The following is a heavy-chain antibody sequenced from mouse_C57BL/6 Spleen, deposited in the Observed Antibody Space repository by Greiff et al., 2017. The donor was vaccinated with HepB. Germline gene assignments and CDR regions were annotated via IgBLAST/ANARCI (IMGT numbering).Heavy chain of an antibody. J-gene: IGHJ2*01. Sequence: VQLQQSGGDLVKPGGSLKLSCAASGFTFSSYGMSWVRQTPDKRLEWVATISSGGSYTYYPDSVKGRFTISRDNAKNTLYLQMSSLKSEDTAMYYCARPGDYDYDFDYWGQGTTLTVSS. D-gene: IGHD2-4*01. V-gene: IGHV5-6*01. CDR1: GFTFSSYG. CDR3: ARPGDYDYDFDY. CDR2: ISSGGSYT.